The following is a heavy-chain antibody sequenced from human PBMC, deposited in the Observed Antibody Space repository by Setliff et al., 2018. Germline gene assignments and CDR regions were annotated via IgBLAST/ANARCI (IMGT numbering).Heavy chain of an antibody. CDR3: AKTRGSNWNFFYYMDV. Sequence: PGGSLRLSCAASGFTVSSNYMSWVRQAPGKGLEWVSVIYSGGSTYYADSVKGRFTISRDNSKNTLYLQMNSLRAEDTAVYYCAKTRGSNWNFFYYMDVWGKGTTVTVSS. CDR2: IYSGGST. D-gene: IGHD1-1*01. V-gene: IGHV3-66*01. J-gene: IGHJ6*03. CDR1: GFTVSSNY.